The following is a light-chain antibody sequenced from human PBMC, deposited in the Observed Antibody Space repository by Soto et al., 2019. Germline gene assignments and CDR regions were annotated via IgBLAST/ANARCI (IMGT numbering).Light chain of an antibody. Sequence: AIPMTQSPSSLSASVGDRVTITCRASQGIRNDLGWYQQKPGKAPKLLIYAASSLQSGVPSRFSGSGSGTDFTLTISSLQPEDFATYYRLQDYNYPRTFGQGTKLEIK. J-gene: IGKJ2*01. CDR3: LQDYNYPRT. CDR1: QGIRND. CDR2: AAS. V-gene: IGKV1-6*01.